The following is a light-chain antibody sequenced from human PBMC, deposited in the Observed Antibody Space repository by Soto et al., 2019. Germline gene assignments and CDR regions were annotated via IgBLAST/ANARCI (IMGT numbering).Light chain of an antibody. Sequence: DIQMTQSPSSLSAAVEDRVIISCRASQSISNHLNWYQQKPGKAPKLLIFAASSLQSGVPSRFSGSRSGPDFTLTISSLQPEDFATYYCQKSYSSPPTCGQGNTVAIK. CDR1: QSISNH. CDR3: QKSYSSPPT. CDR2: AAS. J-gene: IGKJ1*01. V-gene: IGKV1-39*01.